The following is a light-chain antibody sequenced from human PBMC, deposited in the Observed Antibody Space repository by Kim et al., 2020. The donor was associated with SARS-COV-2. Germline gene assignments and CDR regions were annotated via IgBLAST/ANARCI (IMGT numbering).Light chain of an antibody. CDR1: KLGDRY. Sequence: VSAGQTARTTCSGDKLGDRYAKWYQQKPGQSPVLVIYKDNKRRSGSPERFSGSNSGNTATLTISGTQAMDEADYYSQASDSGTFVVFGGGTQLTVL. J-gene: IGLJ2*01. CDR2: KDN. V-gene: IGLV3-1*01. CDR3: QASDSGTFVV.